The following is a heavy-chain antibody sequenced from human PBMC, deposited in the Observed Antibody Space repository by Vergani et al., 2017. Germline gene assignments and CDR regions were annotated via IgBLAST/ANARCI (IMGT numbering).Heavy chain of an antibody. CDR3: AKDYEQLWLRGDYVDY. V-gene: IGHV3-23*01. Sequence: EVQLLESGGGLVQPGGSLRLSCAASGFTFSSYAMSWVRQAPGKGLEWVSAISGSGGSTYSADSVKGRFTISRDNAKNTLYLQMNSLRAEDTAVYYCAKDYEQLWLRGDYVDYWGQGTLVTVSS. CDR1: GFTFSSYA. CDR2: ISGSGGST. J-gene: IGHJ4*02. D-gene: IGHD5-18*01.